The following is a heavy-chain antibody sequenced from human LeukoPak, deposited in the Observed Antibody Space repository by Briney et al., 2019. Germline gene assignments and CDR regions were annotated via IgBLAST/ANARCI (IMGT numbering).Heavy chain of an antibody. D-gene: IGHD3-22*01. Sequence: PSETLSLTCTVSGDSISSYYWSWVRQPPGKGLEWIGCIYYNGNTNYNPSLKSRLTISVDTSKNQISLKLSSVTAADTAVYYCASTCFYHDTSGYYPVPFFDYWGQGTLVTVSS. V-gene: IGHV4-59*01. J-gene: IGHJ4*02. CDR2: IYYNGNT. CDR1: GDSISSYY. CDR3: ASTCFYHDTSGYYPVPFFDY.